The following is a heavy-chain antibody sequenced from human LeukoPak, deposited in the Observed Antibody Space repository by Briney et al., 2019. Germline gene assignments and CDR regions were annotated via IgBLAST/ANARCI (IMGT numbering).Heavy chain of an antibody. CDR1: GYSISSGYY. CDR2: IYHSGST. J-gene: IGHJ3*02. V-gene: IGHV4-38-2*02. CDR3: ARTDTIFGVVNRGDAFDI. D-gene: IGHD3-3*01. Sequence: SETPSLTCTVSGYSISSGYYWGWIRQPPGKGLEWIASIYHSGSTYFNPSLQSRVTISADTSKNQFSLKLSSVTAADTAVYYCARTDTIFGVVNRGDAFDIWGQGTVVTVSS.